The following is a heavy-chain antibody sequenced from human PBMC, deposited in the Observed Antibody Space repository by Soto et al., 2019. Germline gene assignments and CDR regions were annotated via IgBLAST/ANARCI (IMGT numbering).Heavy chain of an antibody. CDR3: AKDRSTGDLRLVYGMDV. CDR1: GFTFSSYA. Sequence: EVQLLESGGGLVQPGGSLRLSCAASGFTFSSYAMSWVRQAPGKGLEWVSAISGSGGSTYYADSVKGRFTISRDNSKNTLYLQMNSLRAEDTAVYYCAKDRSTGDLRLVYGMDVWGQGTTVTVSS. V-gene: IGHV3-23*01. D-gene: IGHD7-27*01. J-gene: IGHJ6*02. CDR2: ISGSGGST.